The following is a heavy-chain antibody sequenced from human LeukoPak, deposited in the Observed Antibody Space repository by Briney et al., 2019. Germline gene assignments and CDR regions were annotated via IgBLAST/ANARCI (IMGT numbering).Heavy chain of an antibody. D-gene: IGHD3-9*01. J-gene: IGHJ4*02. Sequence: SETLSLTCTVSGGSISSSSYYWGWIRQPPGKGLEWIGSIYYSGSTYYNPSLKSRVTISVDTSKNQLSLKLSSVTAADTAVYYCARTDYDILTGYLYYFDYWGQGTLVTVSS. CDR3: ARTDYDILTGYLYYFDY. CDR2: IYYSGST. V-gene: IGHV4-39*01. CDR1: GGSISSSSYY.